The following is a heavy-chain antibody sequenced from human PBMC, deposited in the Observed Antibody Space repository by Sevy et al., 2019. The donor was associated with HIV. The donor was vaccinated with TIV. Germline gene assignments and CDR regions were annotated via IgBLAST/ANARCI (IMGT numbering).Heavy chain of an antibody. CDR3: ARDGGNSVKWYPLY. CDR2: ISYEGTET. Sequence: GGSLRLSCAASGFAFSSHAMHWVRQAPGKGLEWVAVISYEGTETFYAASVEGRFTISRDNSKNMLYLLINSLRPEDAAVYYCARDGGNSVKWYPLYWGHGTLVTVSS. V-gene: IGHV3-30-3*01. CDR1: GFAFSSHA. J-gene: IGHJ4*01. D-gene: IGHD2-2*01.